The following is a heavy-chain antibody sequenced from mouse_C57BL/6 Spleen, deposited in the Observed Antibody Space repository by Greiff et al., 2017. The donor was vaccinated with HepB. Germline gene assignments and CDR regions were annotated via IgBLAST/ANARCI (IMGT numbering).Heavy chain of an antibody. J-gene: IGHJ3*01. D-gene: IGHD1-1*01. Sequence: EVQRVESGGGLVKPGGSLKLSCAASGFTFSSYTMSWVRQTPEKRLEWVATISGGGGNTYYPDSVKGRFTISRDNAKNTLYLQMSSLRSEDTALYYCARDYYGSSAWFAYWGQGTLVTVSA. CDR1: GFTFSSYT. V-gene: IGHV5-9*01. CDR3: ARDYYGSSAWFAY. CDR2: ISGGGGNT.